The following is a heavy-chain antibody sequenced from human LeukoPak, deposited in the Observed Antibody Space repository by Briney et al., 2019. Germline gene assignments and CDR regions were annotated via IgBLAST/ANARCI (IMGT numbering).Heavy chain of an antibody. J-gene: IGHJ4*02. Sequence: VGSLRLSCSASGFAFSSYAMHWVRQAPGKGLEYFSAISSNGGSTYYADSMKGRFTLSRDNSKNTLYLQMSSLRAEGTAVYYCVKALGYCSTTSCYFDYWGQGTLVTVSS. CDR2: ISSNGGST. V-gene: IGHV3-64D*09. D-gene: IGHD2-2*01. CDR3: VKALGYCSTTSCYFDY. CDR1: GFAFSSYA.